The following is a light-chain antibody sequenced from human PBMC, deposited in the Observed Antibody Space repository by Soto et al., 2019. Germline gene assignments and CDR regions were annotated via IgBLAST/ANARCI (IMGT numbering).Light chain of an antibody. CDR3: QHYDTFSWT. Sequence: EIVLTQSPGTLSLSPGEIAALSCRASQSVGSNYLAWYQQKPGQAPRLLIYGVSSRASGIPDRFFGSGSGTEFTLTITSVQPDDFATYFCQHYDTFSWTFGQGTKGGYQ. V-gene: IGKV3-20*01. J-gene: IGKJ1*01. CDR2: GVS. CDR1: QSVGSNY.